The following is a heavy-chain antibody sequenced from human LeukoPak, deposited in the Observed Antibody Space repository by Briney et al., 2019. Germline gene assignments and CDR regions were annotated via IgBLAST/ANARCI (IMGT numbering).Heavy chain of an antibody. V-gene: IGHV1-2*02. CDR3: ARARGIAAAVPSDY. Sequence: ASVKVSCKASGYTFTGYYMHWVRQAPGQGLEWMGWINPNSGGTNYAQKFQGRVTMTRDTSISAAYMELSRLRSDDTAVYYCARARGIAAAVPSDYWGQGTLVTVSS. J-gene: IGHJ4*02. CDR2: INPNSGGT. CDR1: GYTFTGYY. D-gene: IGHD6-13*01.